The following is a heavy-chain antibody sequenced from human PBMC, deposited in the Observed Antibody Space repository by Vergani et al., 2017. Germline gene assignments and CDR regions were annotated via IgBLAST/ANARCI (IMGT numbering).Heavy chain of an antibody. CDR2: ISYDGSNK. D-gene: IGHD1-26*01. CDR1: GFTFSSYA. Sequence: VQLVESGGGLVKPGGSLRLSCAASGFTFSSYAMHWVRQAPGKGLEWVAVISYDGSNKYYADSVKGRFTISRDNSKNTLYLQMNSLRAEDTAVYYCAREQWGDYWGQGTLVTVSS. CDR3: AREQWGDY. V-gene: IGHV3-30*01. J-gene: IGHJ4*02.